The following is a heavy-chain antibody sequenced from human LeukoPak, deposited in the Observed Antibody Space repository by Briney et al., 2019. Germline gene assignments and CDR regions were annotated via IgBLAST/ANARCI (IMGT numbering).Heavy chain of an antibody. Sequence: GGSLRPSCAASGFTSSSYSMNWVRQAPGEGLEWVSYIKGRFTISRDNAKNSLYLQMNSPRAEATAVYYCAITGYWGQGTLVTVSS. V-gene: IGHV3-21*05. CDR3: AITGY. CDR1: GFTSSSYS. D-gene: IGHD2-8*02. CDR2: I. J-gene: IGHJ4*02.